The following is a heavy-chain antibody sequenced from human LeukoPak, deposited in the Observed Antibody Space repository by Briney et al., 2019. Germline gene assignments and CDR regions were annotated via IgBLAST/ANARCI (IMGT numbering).Heavy chain of an antibody. V-gene: IGHV3-23*01. CDR2: ISGSGGTT. Sequence: GGSLRLSCAASGFTFSSYAMSWVRQAPGKGLEWVSGISGSGGTTYYADSVKGRFTISRDNSKNTLYLQMNSLRAEDTAVYYCAKPNYYDSGGFDIGVYYWGQGTLVTVSS. CDR1: GFTFSSYA. D-gene: IGHD3-22*01. CDR3: AKPNYYDSGGFDIGVYY. J-gene: IGHJ4*02.